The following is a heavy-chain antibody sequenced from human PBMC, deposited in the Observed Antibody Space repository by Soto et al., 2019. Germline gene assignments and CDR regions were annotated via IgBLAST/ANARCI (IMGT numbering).Heavy chain of an antibody. CDR3: ATASQKNYDFWSGYYTPPGYYYYGMDV. V-gene: IGHV1-58*01. J-gene: IGHJ6*02. D-gene: IGHD3-3*01. CDR2: IVVGSGNT. CDR1: GFTFTSSA. Sequence: SVKVSCKASGFTFTSSAVQWVRQARGQRLEWIGWIVVGSGNTNYAQKFQERVTITRDMSTSTAYMELSSLRSEDTAVYYCATASQKNYDFWSGYYTPPGYYYYGMDVWGQGTTVTVSS.